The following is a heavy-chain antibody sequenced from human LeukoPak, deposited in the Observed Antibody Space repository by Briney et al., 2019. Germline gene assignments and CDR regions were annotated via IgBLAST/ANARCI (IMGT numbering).Heavy chain of an antibody. CDR2: IYYSGST. V-gene: IGHV4-39*07. CDR3: EGTVTNGNGSNSFI. Sequence: TSETLSLTCTVSGGSISSYYWGWIRQPPGKGLEWIGSIYYSGSTYYNPSLKSRVTISVDTSKNQFSLKLSSVTAADTAVYYCEGTVTNGNGSNSFIWGQGTMVTVSS. J-gene: IGHJ3*02. D-gene: IGHD4-17*01. CDR1: GGSISSYY.